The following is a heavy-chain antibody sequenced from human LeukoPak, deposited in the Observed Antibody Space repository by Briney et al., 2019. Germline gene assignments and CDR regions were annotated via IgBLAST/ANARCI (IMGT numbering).Heavy chain of an antibody. CDR2: INPSGGST. CDR1: GYTFTSYY. V-gene: IGHV1-46*01. CDR3: ARDGGSDAFDS. J-gene: IGHJ3*02. Sequence: ASVKVSCKASGYTFTSYYMHWVRQAPGQGLEWMGIINPSGGSTSYAQKFQGRVTMTRDTSTSTVYMELSSLSSEDPAVYYCARDGGSDAFDSWGQGTMVTVSS.